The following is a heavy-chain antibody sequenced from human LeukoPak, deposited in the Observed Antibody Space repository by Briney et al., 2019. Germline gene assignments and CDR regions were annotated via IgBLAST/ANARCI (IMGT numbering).Heavy chain of an antibody. J-gene: IGHJ5*02. Sequence: GGSLRLSCAASGFTFSSYSMNWVRQAPGEGLEWVSSISSSSSYIYYADSVKGRFTISRDNAKNSLYLQMNSLRAEDTAVYYCAGLTTVTTFNWFDPWGQGTLVTVSS. CDR3: AGLTTVTTFNWFDP. CDR2: ISSSSSYI. V-gene: IGHV3-21*01. D-gene: IGHD4-17*01. CDR1: GFTFSSYS.